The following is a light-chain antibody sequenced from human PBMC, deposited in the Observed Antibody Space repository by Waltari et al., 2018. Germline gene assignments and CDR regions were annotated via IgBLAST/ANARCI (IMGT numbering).Light chain of an antibody. CDR2: AAS. V-gene: IGKV1-12*01. CDR3: QQAHTFPPT. CDR1: QGIRSW. J-gene: IGKJ3*01. Sequence: DIQMTQSPSSVSASVGDRVTISCRASQGIRSWLAWYQQRPGKAPNLLIYAASSLQSGVPSRFSGSGSGTDFTLTISSLQPEDFATYYCQQAHTFPPTFGPGTKVHIQ.